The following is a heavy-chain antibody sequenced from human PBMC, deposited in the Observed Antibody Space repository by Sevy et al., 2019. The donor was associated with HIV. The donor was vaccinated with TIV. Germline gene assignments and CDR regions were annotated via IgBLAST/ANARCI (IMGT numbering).Heavy chain of an antibody. CDR1: GYTFTSYG. CDR3: ARGAAVAGRGEYFQH. D-gene: IGHD6-19*01. CDR2: ISAYNGNT. J-gene: IGHJ1*01. V-gene: IGHV1-18*04. Sequence: ASVKVSCKASGYTFTSYGISWVRQAPGQWLEWMGWISAYNGNTNYAQKLQGRVTMTTDTSTSTAYMELRSLRSDDTAVYYCARGAAVAGRGEYFQHWGQGTLVTVSS.